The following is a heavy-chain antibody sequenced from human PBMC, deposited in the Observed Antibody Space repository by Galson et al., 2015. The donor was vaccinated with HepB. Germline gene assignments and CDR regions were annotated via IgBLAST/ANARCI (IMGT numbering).Heavy chain of an antibody. D-gene: IGHD6-19*01. Sequence: SLRLSCAVSGFSLSRYAMHWVRQAPGKGLEWVAVISYDGSIKYYADSVKGRSTISRDSSKNTLYLQMNSLRVEDTAIYYCARDRVEQWLENHFDYWGQGTLVTVSP. CDR1: GFSLSRYA. V-gene: IGHV3-30*04. J-gene: IGHJ4*02. CDR2: ISYDGSIK. CDR3: ARDRVEQWLENHFDY.